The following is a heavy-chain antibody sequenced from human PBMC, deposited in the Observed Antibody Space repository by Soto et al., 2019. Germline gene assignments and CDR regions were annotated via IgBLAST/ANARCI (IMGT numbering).Heavy chain of an antibody. D-gene: IGHD3-3*01. Sequence: SETVSLTCTVSGRSIISYYWSWIRLPPGKGLEGMGYIYYRGSTNYNPSLKRRVTISGDTSKNHSSTKLSSVTAADTAVYYCATREADYDFWSGYYSYYYSMDVWGKGTTVTVSS. CDR3: ATREADYDFWSGYYSYYYSMDV. CDR2: IYYRGST. V-gene: IGHV4-59*08. CDR1: GRSIISYY. J-gene: IGHJ6*03.